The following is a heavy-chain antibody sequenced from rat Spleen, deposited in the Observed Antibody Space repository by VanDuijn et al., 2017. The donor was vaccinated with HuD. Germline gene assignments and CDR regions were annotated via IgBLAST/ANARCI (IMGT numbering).Heavy chain of an antibody. Sequence: EVQLVESGGGLVQPGRSLKLSCVASGFTFNNYWMTWIRQAPGKGLEWVASITHTGGSTYYRDSVKGRFTISRDNAESTLYLQMDSLRSEDTATYYCARQGYWGQGVMVTVSS. V-gene: IGHV5-31*01. CDR1: GFTFNNYW. CDR3: ARQGY. CDR2: ITHTGGST. J-gene: IGHJ2*01.